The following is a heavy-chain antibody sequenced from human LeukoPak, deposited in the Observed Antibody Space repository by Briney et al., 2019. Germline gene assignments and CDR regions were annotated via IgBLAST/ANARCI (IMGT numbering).Heavy chain of an antibody. V-gene: IGHV1-3*01. CDR3: ARETPDSYYFDY. D-gene: IGHD3-22*01. CDR2: ISAYNGNT. CDR1: GYTFTSYA. Sequence: ASVKVSCKASGYTFTSYAMHWVRQAPGQRLEWMGWISAYNGNTNYAQKLQGRVTMTTDTSTSTAYMELSSLRSEDTAVYYCARETPDSYYFDYWGQGTLVTVSS. J-gene: IGHJ4*02.